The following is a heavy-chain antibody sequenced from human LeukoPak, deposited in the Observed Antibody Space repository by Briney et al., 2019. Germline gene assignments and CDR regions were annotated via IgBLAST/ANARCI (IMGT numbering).Heavy chain of an antibody. CDR3: AREASDYYDSSGGFDY. Sequence: GGSLRLSCAASGFTFSSYWMNWVRQAPGKGLEWVANIKQDGSDKYYVDSVKGRFTISRDNAKNSLYLQMNSLRAEDTAVYYCAREASDYYDSSGGFDYWGQGTLATVSS. J-gene: IGHJ4*02. CDR2: IKQDGSDK. CDR1: GFTFSSYW. D-gene: IGHD3-22*01. V-gene: IGHV3-7*01.